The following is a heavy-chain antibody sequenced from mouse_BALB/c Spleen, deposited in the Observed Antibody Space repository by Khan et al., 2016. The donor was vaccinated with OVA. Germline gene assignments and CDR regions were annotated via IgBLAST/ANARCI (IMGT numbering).Heavy chain of an antibody. D-gene: IGHD1-1*01. V-gene: IGHV3-2*02. CDR3: ARSVTITTVVATDFDY. CDR2: ISYSGRT. J-gene: IGHJ2*01. Sequence: EVQLQESGPGLVKPSQSLSLTCTVTGYSITSDYAWNWIRQFPGNKLEWMGYISYSGRTSYNPSLKSRISIPRDTSKNPFFLQLNSVTTEDTATYFGARSVTITTVVATDFDYWGQGTTLTVSS. CDR1: GYSITSDYA.